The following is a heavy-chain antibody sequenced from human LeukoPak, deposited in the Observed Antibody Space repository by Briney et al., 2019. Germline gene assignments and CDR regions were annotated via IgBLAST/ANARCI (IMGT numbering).Heavy chain of an antibody. V-gene: IGHV4-4*09. CDR3: AREAYSSGWYVVDY. CDR2: IYTSGST. J-gene: IGHJ4*02. D-gene: IGHD6-19*01. CDR1: GGSISSYY. Sequence: SETLSLTCTVSGGSISSYYWSWIRQPPGKGLEWIGYIYTSGSTNYNPSLKSRVTMSVDTSKNQFSLKLSSVTAADTAVYYCAREAYSSGWYVVDYWGQGTLVTVSS.